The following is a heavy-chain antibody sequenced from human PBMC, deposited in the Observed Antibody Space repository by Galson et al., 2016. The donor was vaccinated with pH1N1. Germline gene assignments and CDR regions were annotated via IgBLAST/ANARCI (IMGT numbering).Heavy chain of an antibody. CDR2: INPNSGGT. J-gene: IGHJ5*02. CDR1: GYTFTGYY. D-gene: IGHD3-10*01. Sequence: SVKFSCKASGYTFTGYYMHWVRQAPGQGLEWMGWINPNSGGTNYAQKFQGRVTMTRDTSISTAYMELSRLRSDDTAVYYCARGIDFGELGAWFDPWGQGTLVTVSS. V-gene: IGHV1-2*02. CDR3: ARGIDFGELGAWFDP.